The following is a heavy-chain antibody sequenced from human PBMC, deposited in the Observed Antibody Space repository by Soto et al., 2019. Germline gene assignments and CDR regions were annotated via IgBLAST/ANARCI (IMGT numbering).Heavy chain of an antibody. J-gene: IGHJ6*02. Sequence: SVKVSCKASGGTFSSYAISWVRQAPGQGLEWMGGIIPIFGTANYAQKFQGRVTITADESTSTAYMELSSLRSEDTAVYYCARGWSAAGDYYYYGMDVWGQGTTVTVSS. D-gene: IGHD6-13*01. V-gene: IGHV1-69*13. CDR1: GGTFSSYA. CDR2: IIPIFGTA. CDR3: ARGWSAAGDYYYYGMDV.